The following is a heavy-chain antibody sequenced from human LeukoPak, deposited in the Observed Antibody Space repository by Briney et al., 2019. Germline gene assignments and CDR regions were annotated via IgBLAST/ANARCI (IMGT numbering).Heavy chain of an antibody. CDR3: ARDRRGYGDYGDYYYYGMDV. CDR2: IYRGGRI. CDR1: GFTVSSNY. D-gene: IGHD4-17*01. Sequence: GGSLRLSCAASGFTVSSNYMSWVRQAPGKGLEWVSIIYRGGRIYYADSVKGRFTISRDNSKNTLYLQMNSLRAEDTVAYYCARDRRGYGDYGDYYYYGMDVWGQGTTVTVSS. V-gene: IGHV3-66*01. J-gene: IGHJ6*02.